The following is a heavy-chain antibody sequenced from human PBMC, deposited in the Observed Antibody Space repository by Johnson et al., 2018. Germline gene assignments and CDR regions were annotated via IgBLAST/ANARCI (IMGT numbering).Heavy chain of an antibody. CDR3: AKARPYVYAWGSFRPVGWDY. Sequence: VQLVESGGGLIESGGSLRLSCAASGFAFSSYPMTWVRQAPGKGLEWVSEINESGVVTHYSDSVKGRFIISRDNSKNTVVVQINSLTAEDTAVYFCAKARPYVYAWGSFRPVGWDYWGQGTLVTVSS. CDR1: GFAFSSYP. CDR2: INESGVVT. J-gene: IGHJ4*02. D-gene: IGHD3-16*02. V-gene: IGHV3-23*04.